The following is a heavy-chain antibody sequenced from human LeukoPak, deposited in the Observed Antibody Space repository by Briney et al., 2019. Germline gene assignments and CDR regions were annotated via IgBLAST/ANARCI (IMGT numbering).Heavy chain of an antibody. V-gene: IGHV1-18*01. J-gene: IGHJ4*02. D-gene: IGHD3-22*01. Sequence: ASVKVSCKASGYTFTSYGISWVRQAPGQGLEWMGWISAYNGNTNYAQKFQGRVTMTEDKSTDTAYMELSSLISEDTAVYYCATVQKQYYHSSVYYDHWGQGTLVTGSS. CDR2: ISAYNGNT. CDR3: ATVQKQYYHSSVYYDH. CDR1: GYTFTSYG.